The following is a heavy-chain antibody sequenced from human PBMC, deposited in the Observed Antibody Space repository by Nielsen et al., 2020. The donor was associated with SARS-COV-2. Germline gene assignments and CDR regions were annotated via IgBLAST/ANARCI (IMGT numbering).Heavy chain of an antibody. CDR3: AREGSRGFYPDF. J-gene: IGHJ4*02. V-gene: IGHV1-2*06. D-gene: IGHD3-10*01. CDR1: GYTFTDYY. CDR2: INPYSGGT. Sequence: ASVKVSCKASGYTFTDYYIHWVRQAPGQGLEWMGRINPYSGGTNYAQKFQGTVTMTRDASISTVYMELTSDDTAVYYCAREGSRGFYPDFWGQGTLVTVSS.